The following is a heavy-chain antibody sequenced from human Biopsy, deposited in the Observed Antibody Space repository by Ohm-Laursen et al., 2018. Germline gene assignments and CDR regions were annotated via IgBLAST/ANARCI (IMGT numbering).Heavy chain of an antibody. CDR1: GGSISSRNHY. J-gene: IGHJ4*02. V-gene: IGHV4-39*01. D-gene: IGHD3-3*01. Sequence: GTLSLTCSVSGGSISSRNHYWGWLRQPPGKGLEWIGHVYYSGSTFYNSSLESRVTVSVDTSKNQFHLRLTSMGASDTAVYYCARHSLDDFWSGAYYYFDYWGLGTLVTVSS. CDR3: ARHSLDDFWSGAYYYFDY. CDR2: VYYSGST.